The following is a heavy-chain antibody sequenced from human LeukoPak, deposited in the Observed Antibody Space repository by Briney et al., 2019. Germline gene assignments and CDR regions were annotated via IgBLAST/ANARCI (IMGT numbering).Heavy chain of an antibody. J-gene: IGHJ3*02. Sequence: QPGGSLRLSCAASGFTFSTYWMHWVPHAPGKGLVWVSRINSDGSSTNYADSVKGRFTISRDNAKNTLYLQMNNLRAEDTAVYYCARDRGYAFDIWGQGTMVTVSS. CDR3: ARDRGYAFDI. V-gene: IGHV3-74*01. CDR1: GFTFSTYW. D-gene: IGHD5-12*01. CDR2: INSDGSST.